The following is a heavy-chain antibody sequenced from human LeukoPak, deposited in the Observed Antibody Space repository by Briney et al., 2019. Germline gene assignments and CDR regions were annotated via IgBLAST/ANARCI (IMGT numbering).Heavy chain of an antibody. Sequence: PSETLSLTCAVYGGSFSGYYWSWLRQPPGKGLEWIGEINHSGSTNYNPSLKSRVTISVDTSKNQFSLKLSSVTAADTAVYYCARGPRPSIAARPPPFDYWGQGTLVTVSS. CDR2: INHSGST. CDR1: GGSFSGYY. CDR3: ARGPRPSIAARPPPFDY. J-gene: IGHJ4*02. V-gene: IGHV4-34*01. D-gene: IGHD6-6*01.